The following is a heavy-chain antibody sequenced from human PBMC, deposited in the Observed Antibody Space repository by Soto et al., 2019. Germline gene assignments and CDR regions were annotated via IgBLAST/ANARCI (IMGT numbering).Heavy chain of an antibody. V-gene: IGHV4-39*01. CDR3: ARHDSGTMSVTPY. J-gene: IGHJ4*02. D-gene: IGHD3-10*02. CDR1: GGSISSSSYY. CDR2: IYYSGST. Sequence: QLQLQESGPGLVKPSETLSLTCTVSGGSISSSSYYWGWIRQPPGKGLEWIGSIYYSGSTYYNPSLTSRVTISVDTSKNQFSLKLSSVTAADTAVYYCARHDSGTMSVTPYWGQGTLVTVSS.